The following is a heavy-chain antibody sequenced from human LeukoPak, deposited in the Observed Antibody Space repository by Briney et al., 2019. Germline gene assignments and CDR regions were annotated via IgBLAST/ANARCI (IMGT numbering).Heavy chain of an antibody. CDR2: INWNGSIT. V-gene: IGHV3-20*04. J-gene: IGHJ4*02. CDR1: GFIFDDYG. D-gene: IGHD3-16*01. Sequence: GGSLRLSCAASGFIFDDYGMSWVRQAPGKGLEWVSGINWNGSITGYADSVKGRFTISRDNAKNSLYLQMNSLRAEDTAVYYCARENSDYVWGSLDWGQGTLVTVSS. CDR3: ARENSDYVWGSLD.